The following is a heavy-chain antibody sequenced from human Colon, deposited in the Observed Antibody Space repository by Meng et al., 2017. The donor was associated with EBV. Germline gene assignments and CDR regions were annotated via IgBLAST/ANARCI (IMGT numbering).Heavy chain of an antibody. CDR2: IIHGGSP. CDR1: GGSLSGAY. V-gene: IGHV4-34*12. D-gene: IGHD6-19*01. Sequence: QVQLQQWGAGLLKPSEXLSLTCAVNGGSLSGAYWNWIRQPPGKGLEWIGEIIHGGSPSYNPSLKSRVTISIDTSKNQFSLKLSSVTAADTAVYYCVRSSAWVRTGFDPWGQGTLVTVSS. CDR3: VRSSAWVRTGFDP. J-gene: IGHJ5*02.